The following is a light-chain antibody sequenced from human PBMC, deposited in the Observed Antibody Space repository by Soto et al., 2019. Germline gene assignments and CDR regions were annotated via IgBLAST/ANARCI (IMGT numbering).Light chain of an antibody. CDR1: QSVGGH. V-gene: IGKV3-11*01. Sequence: EIVLTQSPATLSLSPGERATLSCRASQSVGGHLAWYQQKPGQAPRLLIYHASDRATGIPARFSGSGSETDFTLTISSLEPDDFAVYYCQQRNNWPPSITFGQGTRLEIK. J-gene: IGKJ5*01. CDR3: QQRNNWPPSIT. CDR2: HAS.